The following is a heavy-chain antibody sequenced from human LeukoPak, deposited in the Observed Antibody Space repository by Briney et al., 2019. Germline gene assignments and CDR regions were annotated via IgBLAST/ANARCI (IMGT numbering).Heavy chain of an antibody. CDR3: TREDYYYASGH. Sequence: GGSLRLSCAASGFSFTDHYMSWVRQAPGKGLEWVSYISSGGDIIYYADSVKGRFTVSRDNAKNSLYLQMNSLRAEDTAVYYCTREDYYYASGHWAQGTLVTVSS. CDR1: GFSFTDHY. J-gene: IGHJ4*02. D-gene: IGHD3-10*01. V-gene: IGHV3-11*04. CDR2: ISSGGDII.